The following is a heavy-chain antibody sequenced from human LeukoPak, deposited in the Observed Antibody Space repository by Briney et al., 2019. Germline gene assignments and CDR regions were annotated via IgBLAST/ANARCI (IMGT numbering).Heavy chain of an antibody. CDR3: AKGAGFYFDC. CDR2: IWYDGSKK. D-gene: IGHD6-25*01. Sequence: PGGSLRLSCAASGFNFSIHGMHWVRQAPGKGLEWLAGIWYDGSKKYYVDSVKGRFSILRDNSKNTLFLQMNSLGVEDTAVYYCAKGAGFYFDCWGQGTLVTVSS. V-gene: IGHV3-33*06. J-gene: IGHJ4*02. CDR1: GFNFSIHG.